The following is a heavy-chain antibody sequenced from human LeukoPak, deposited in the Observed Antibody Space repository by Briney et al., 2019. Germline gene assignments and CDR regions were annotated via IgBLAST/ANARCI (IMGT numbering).Heavy chain of an antibody. CDR3: ARDSHDYGGKPEYFQH. J-gene: IGHJ1*01. CDR2: ISYDGSNK. Sequence: GGPLRLSCAASGFTFSTYAMSWVRQAPGKGLEWVAVISYDGSNKYYADSVKGRFTISRDNSKNTLYLQMNSLRAEDTAVYYCARDSHDYGGKPEYFQHWGQGTLVTVSS. V-gene: IGHV3-30-3*01. D-gene: IGHD4-23*01. CDR1: GFTFSTYA.